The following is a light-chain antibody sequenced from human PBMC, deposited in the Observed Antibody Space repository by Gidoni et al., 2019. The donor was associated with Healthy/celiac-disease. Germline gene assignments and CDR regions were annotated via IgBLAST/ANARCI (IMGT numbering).Light chain of an antibody. V-gene: IGLV3-1*01. Sequence: SYELTQPPSLSVSPGQTASITCSGDKLGDKYACWYQQKPGQSPVLVIYQDSKRPSGIPERFSGSNSGNTATLTISGTQAMDEADYYCQAWDSSTEGVVFGGGTKLTVL. J-gene: IGLJ2*01. CDR3: QAWDSSTEGVV. CDR2: QDS. CDR1: KLGDKY.